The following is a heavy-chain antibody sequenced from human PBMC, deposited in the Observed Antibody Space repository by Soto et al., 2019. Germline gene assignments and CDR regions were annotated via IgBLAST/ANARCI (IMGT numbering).Heavy chain of an antibody. CDR3: ARGGHVVVVTAALDY. D-gene: IGHD2-21*02. CDR2: VNPSGGHT. CDR1: GDTFTDYY. V-gene: IGHV1-46*01. J-gene: IGHJ4*02. Sequence: QVQLVQSGAEVKKPGASVKVSCKASGDTFTDYYIHWVRQAPGQGLEWMGTVNPSGGHTTYAQHFLGRRTIPRDPSTSTPYMGLPSLTSEDTAVYYCARGGHVVVVTAALDYWGQGTLVTVSS.